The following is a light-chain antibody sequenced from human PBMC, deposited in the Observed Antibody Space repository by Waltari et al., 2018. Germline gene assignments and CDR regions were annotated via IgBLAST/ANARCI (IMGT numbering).Light chain of an antibody. CDR1: RSNVGKYNL. CDR3: CSFRGITSPNV. CDR2: EVT. Sequence: QSALTQPASVSGSPGQSITISCTGTRSNVGKYNLVSWYQQHPGKVPKLMIFEVTKRPSGVANRFSGDKSGNKASLTISGLQAEDGADYDCCSFRGITSPNVFGGGTKLTVL. V-gene: IGLV2-23*02. J-gene: IGLJ2*01.